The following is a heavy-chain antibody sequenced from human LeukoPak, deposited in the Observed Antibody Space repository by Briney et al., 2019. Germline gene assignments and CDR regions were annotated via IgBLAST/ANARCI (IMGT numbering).Heavy chain of an antibody. Sequence: GGSLRLSCVASGFPFSSYWMTWVRQAPGKGLEWVANIKQDGSKKSYVDSVKGRFTISRDNAKSSLYLQMNSLRAEDTAIYYCTRVGYIDEGIDYWGQGTLVTVSS. CDR1: GFPFSSYW. J-gene: IGHJ4*02. CDR2: IKQDGSKK. CDR3: TRVGYIDEGIDY. V-gene: IGHV3-7*04. D-gene: IGHD5-24*01.